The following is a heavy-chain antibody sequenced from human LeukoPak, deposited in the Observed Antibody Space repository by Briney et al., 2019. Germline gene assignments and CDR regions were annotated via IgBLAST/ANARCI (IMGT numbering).Heavy chain of an antibody. CDR3: ASQRDGDSRWGSWFDP. Sequence: PSETLSLTCAVYGGSFSGYYWSWIRQPPGKGLEWIGEINHSGSTNYNPSLKSRVTISVDTSTNQFSLKLSSVTAADTAVYYCASQRDGDSRWGSWFDPWGQGTLVTVSS. CDR2: INHSGST. J-gene: IGHJ5*02. D-gene: IGHD4-17*01. CDR1: GGSFSGYY. V-gene: IGHV4-34*01.